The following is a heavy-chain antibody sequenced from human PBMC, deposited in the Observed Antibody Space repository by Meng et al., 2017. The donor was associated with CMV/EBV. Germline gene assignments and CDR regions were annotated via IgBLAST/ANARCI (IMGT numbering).Heavy chain of an antibody. V-gene: IGHV3-48*03. J-gene: IGHJ3*02. CDR3: ARESPIGVDI. Sequence: GGSLRLSCAASGFTFSSYEMNWVRQAPGKGLEWVSYISSSSSTIYYADSVKGRFTISRDNAKNSLYLQMDSLRAEDTAVYYCARESPIGVDIWGQGTMVTVSS. CDR1: GFTFSSYE. D-gene: IGHD2/OR15-2a*01. CDR2: ISSSSSTI.